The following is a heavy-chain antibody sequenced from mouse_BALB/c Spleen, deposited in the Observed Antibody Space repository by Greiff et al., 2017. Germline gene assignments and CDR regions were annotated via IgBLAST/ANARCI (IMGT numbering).Heavy chain of an antibody. CDR2: IWGDGST. CDR3: ARIYYDYDGGYAMDY. CDR1: GFSLTGYG. D-gene: IGHD2-4*01. J-gene: IGHJ4*01. V-gene: IGHV2-6-7*01. Sequence: QVQLKQSGPGLVAPSQSLSITCTVSGFSLTGYGVNWVRQPPGKGLEWLGMIWGDGSTDYNSALKSRLSISKDNSKSQVFLKMNSLQTDDTARYYCARIYYDYDGGYAMDYWGQGTSVTVSS.